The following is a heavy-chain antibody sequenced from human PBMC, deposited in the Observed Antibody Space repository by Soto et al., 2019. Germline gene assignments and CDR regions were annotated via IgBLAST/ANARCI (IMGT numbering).Heavy chain of an antibody. CDR3: ARGRETSGYFVSFGY. Sequence: GESLKISCKGSGYSFTSYWITWVRQMPGKGLEWMGRIDPSDSYTNYSPSFQGHVTISADKSISTAYLQWSSLKASDTAVYYCARGRETSGYFVSFGYWGQGTLVTVSS. CDR2: IDPSDSYT. J-gene: IGHJ4*02. D-gene: IGHD3-22*01. V-gene: IGHV5-10-1*01. CDR1: GYSFTSYW.